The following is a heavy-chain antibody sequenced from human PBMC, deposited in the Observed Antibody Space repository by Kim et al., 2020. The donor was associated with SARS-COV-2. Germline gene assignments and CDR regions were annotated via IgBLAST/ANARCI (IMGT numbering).Heavy chain of an antibody. CDR1: GYTFTSYG. J-gene: IGHJ4*02. Sequence: ASVKVSCKASGYTFTSYGISWVRQAPGQGLEWMGWISAYNGNTNYAQKLQGRVTMTTDTSTSTAYMELRSLRSDDTAVYYCARGGRYYDSSGYSPLDYWGQGTLVTVSS. CDR2: ISAYNGNT. CDR3: ARGGRYYDSSGYSPLDY. V-gene: IGHV1-18*01. D-gene: IGHD3-22*01.